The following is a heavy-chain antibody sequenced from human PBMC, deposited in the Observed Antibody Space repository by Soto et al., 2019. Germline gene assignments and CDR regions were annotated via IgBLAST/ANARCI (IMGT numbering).Heavy chain of an antibody. V-gene: IGHV3-15*01. D-gene: IGHD5-18*01. CDR1: GFTFSNAW. CDR2: IKSKTDGGTT. CDR3: WREYSFEGMDV. J-gene: IGHJ6*02. Sequence: EVQLVESGGGLVKPGGSLRLSCAASGFTFSNAWMSWVRQAPGKGLEWVGRIKSKTDGGTTDYAAPVKGRFTISRDDSKYTLYLQMNSLKTEDTAVYYCWREYSFEGMDVWGQGTTVTVSS.